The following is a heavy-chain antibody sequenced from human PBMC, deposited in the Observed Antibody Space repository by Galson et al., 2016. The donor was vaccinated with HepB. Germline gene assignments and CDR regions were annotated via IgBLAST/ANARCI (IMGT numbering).Heavy chain of an antibody. CDR3: TRDYYGCLEY. CDR2: VKSDGTST. D-gene: IGHD3-10*01. Sequence: SLRLSCAASGFTFSSYDMHWVRQAPGKGLVWVSRVKSDGTSTTYADSVQGRFSTSQDNAKNTVYLQMNSLRAEDTAVYYCTRDYYGCLEYWVQGPLVTVSS. CDR1: GFTFSSYD. V-gene: IGHV3-74*01. J-gene: IGHJ4*02.